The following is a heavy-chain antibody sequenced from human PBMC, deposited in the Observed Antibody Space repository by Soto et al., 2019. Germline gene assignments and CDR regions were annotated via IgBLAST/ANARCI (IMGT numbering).Heavy chain of an antibody. CDR3: ARLPDY. Sequence: SETLSLTCTVSGDSIRRGDYYWSWIRQHPGKGLEWIGYIYYSGSSFYNPSLKSRLTISVDTSKNQFSLKVSSVTAADTAVYYCARLPDYWGQRILVPVSS. CDR1: GDSIRRGDYY. J-gene: IGHJ4*02. CDR2: IYYSGSS. D-gene: IGHD2-2*01. V-gene: IGHV4-31*03.